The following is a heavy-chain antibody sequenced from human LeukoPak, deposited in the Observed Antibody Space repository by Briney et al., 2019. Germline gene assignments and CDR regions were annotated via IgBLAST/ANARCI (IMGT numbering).Heavy chain of an antibody. J-gene: IGHJ4*02. CDR1: GGTFSSYA. D-gene: IGHD5-18*01. Sequence: SVKVSCKASGGTFSSYAISWVRQAPGQGLEWMGRIIPIFGIANYAQKFQGRVTITVDKSTSTAYMELSSLRSEDTAVYYCARDMNVRGYSYGPFDYWGQGTLVTVSS. CDR3: ARDMNVRGYSYGPFDY. CDR2: IIPIFGIA. V-gene: IGHV1-69*04.